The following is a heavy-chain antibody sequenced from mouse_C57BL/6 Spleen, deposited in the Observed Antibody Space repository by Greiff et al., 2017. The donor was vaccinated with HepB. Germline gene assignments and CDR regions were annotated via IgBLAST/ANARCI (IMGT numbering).Heavy chain of an antibody. V-gene: IGHV1-59*01. J-gene: IGHJ1*03. Sequence: QVQLQQSGAELVRPGTSVELSCKASGYTFTSYWMHWVKQRPGQGLEWIGVIDPSDSYTNYNQKFKGKATLTVDTSSSTAYMQLSSLTSEDSAVYYCARRASSYWYFDVWGTGTTVTVSS. D-gene: IGHD1-1*01. CDR1: GYTFTSYW. CDR3: ARRASSYWYFDV. CDR2: IDPSDSYT.